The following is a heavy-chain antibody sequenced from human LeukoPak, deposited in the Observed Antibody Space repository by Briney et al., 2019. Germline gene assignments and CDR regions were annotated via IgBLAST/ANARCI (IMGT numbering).Heavy chain of an antibody. J-gene: IGHJ4*02. CDR1: GYTFTSYY. CDR3: ARVSPDPAAMDY. CDR2: INPSGGST. Sequence: ASVKVSCKASGYTFTSYYMHWLRHAPGRGLEGMGIINPSGGSTSYAQKFQGRVTMTRDTSTSTLYMELSSLRSEDTAVYYCARVSPDPAAMDYWGQGTLVTVSS. V-gene: IGHV1-46*03. D-gene: IGHD2-2*01.